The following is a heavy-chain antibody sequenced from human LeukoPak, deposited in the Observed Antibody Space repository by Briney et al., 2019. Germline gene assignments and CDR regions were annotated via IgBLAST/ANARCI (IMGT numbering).Heavy chain of an antibody. V-gene: IGHV1-69*13. CDR1: GYTFTSYA. J-gene: IGHJ4*02. CDR2: IIPIFGTA. CDR3: ARGIRRLDSSSWSLCYFDY. Sequence: GASVKVSCKASGYTFTSYAMHWVRQAPGQRLEWMGGIIPIFGTANYAQKFQGRVTITADESTSTAYMELSSLRSEDTAVYYCARGIRRLDSSSWSLCYFDYWGQGTLVTVSS. D-gene: IGHD6-13*01.